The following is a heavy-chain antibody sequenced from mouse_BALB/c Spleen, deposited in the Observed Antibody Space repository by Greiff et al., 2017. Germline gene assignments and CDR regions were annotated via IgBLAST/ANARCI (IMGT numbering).Heavy chain of an antibody. J-gene: IGHJ1*01. CDR2: ISSGGST. D-gene: IGHD1-1*01. V-gene: IGHV5-6-5*01. CDR3: ASHYGSSYGYFDV. Sequence: EVQLMESGGGLVKPGGSLKLSCAASGFTFSSYAMSWVRQTPEKRLEWVASISSGGSTYYPDSVKGRFTISRDNARNILYLQMSSLRSEDTAMYYCASHYGSSYGYFDVWGAGTTVTVSS. CDR1: GFTFSSYA.